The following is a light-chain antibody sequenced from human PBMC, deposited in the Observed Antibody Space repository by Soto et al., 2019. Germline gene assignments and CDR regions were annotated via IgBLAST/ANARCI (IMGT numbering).Light chain of an antibody. CDR2: AAS. V-gene: IGKV1-39*01. CDR1: QSISSY. CDR3: QQSYSTPPT. Sequence: DIQMTQSPSSLSASVGDRVTITCRASQSISSYLNWYQQKPGKAPKLLIYAASSLQSGVPSRFSGSGSGTDFTRTISSLQPEDFATDYCQQSYSTPPTFGQGTKVEIK. J-gene: IGKJ2*01.